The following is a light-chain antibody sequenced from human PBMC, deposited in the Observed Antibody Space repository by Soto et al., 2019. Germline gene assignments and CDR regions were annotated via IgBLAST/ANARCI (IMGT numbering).Light chain of an antibody. CDR3: QQYNNWPPWT. CDR1: QSVGSN. J-gene: IGKJ1*01. CDR2: GAF. V-gene: IGKV3-15*01. Sequence: EVVLTQSPATLSVSPGAGATLFCRASQSVGSNLAWYQQKPGQAPSLLXYGAFTRATGIPARFSGTGSGTEFTLTISSLQSEDFAVYYCQQYNNWPPWTFGQGTKVDIK.